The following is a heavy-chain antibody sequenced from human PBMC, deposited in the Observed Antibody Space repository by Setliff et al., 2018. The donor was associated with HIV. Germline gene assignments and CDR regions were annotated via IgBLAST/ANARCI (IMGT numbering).Heavy chain of an antibody. D-gene: IGHD6-19*01. CDR3: ASHSGGWNYYLDY. CDR2: FYYGGST. CDR1: GDSIGTYY. V-gene: IGHV4-59*01. J-gene: IGHJ4*02. Sequence: SETLSLTCSVSGDSIGTYYWNWIRQTPGKRLEWIGFFYYGGSTDYNPALKNRVAISVDTSRNRVSLKMTSVTAADTAVYYCASHSGGWNYYLDYWGQGTLVTVSS.